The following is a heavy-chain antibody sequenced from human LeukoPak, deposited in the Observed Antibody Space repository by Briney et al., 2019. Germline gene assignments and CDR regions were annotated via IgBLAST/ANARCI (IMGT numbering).Heavy chain of an antibody. CDR1: GFTFSSYV. Sequence: GGSLRLSCAASGFTFSSYVMNWVRQALGKGLEWVSGISDSADSTYYPDSVKGRFTVSRDNSRNTLYLQMNSLRAEDTAVYYCARGVHNSFDYWGQGTLVTVSS. D-gene: IGHD3-10*01. CDR2: ISDSADST. J-gene: IGHJ4*02. CDR3: ARGVHNSFDY. V-gene: IGHV3-23*01.